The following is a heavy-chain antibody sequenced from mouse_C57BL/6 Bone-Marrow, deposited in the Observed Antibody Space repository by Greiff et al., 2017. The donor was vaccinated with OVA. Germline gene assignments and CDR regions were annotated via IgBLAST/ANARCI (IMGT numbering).Heavy chain of an antibody. V-gene: IGHV2-2*01. CDR2: IWSGGST. J-gene: IGHJ3*01. CDR3: ARTRDSRDWFAY. CDR1: GFSLTSYG. Sequence: QVQLQQSGPGLVQPSQSLSITCTVSGFSLTSYGVHLVRQSPGKGLEWLGVIWSGGSTDYNAAFISRLSISKDNSKSQVFFKMNSLQADDTAIYYCARTRDSRDWFAYWGQGTLVTVSA.